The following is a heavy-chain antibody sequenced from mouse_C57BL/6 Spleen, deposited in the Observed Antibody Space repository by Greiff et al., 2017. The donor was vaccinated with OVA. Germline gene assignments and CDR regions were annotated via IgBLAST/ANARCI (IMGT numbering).Heavy chain of an antibody. J-gene: IGHJ1*03. CDR2: IDPEDGET. D-gene: IGHD2-12*01. V-gene: IGHV14-2*01. CDR1: GFNIKDYY. CDR3: ARDYTNPSGYFDV. Sequence: EVQRVESGAELVKPGASVKLSCTASGFNIKDYYMHWVKQRTEQGLEWIGRIDPEDGETKYAPKFQGKATITADTSSNTAYLQLSSLTSEDTAVYYCARDYTNPSGYFDVWGTGTTVTVSS.